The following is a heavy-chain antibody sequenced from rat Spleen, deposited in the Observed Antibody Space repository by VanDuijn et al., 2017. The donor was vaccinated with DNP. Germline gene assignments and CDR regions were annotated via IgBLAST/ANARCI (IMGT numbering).Heavy chain of an antibody. CDR1: GFRFNNYW. Sequence: EVQLVESGGDLVQPGRSLKLSCVASGFRFNNYWMTWIRQVPGKGLEWFASITSSGSDTYYPDSVKGRFTISRHNAKNTLYLQMDSLRSEDTATYYCATLAEMVMPPFAYWGQGTLVTVSS. CDR2: ITSSGSDT. J-gene: IGHJ3*01. V-gene: IGHV5-31*01. CDR3: ATLAEMVMPPFAY. D-gene: IGHD1-12*03.